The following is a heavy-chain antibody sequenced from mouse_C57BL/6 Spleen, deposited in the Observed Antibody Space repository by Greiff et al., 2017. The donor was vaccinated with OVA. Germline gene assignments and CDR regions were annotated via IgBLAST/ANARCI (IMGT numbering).Heavy chain of an antibody. J-gene: IGHJ3*01. CDR1: GYTFTDYY. V-gene: IGHV1-26*01. Sequence: EVQLQQSGPELVKPGASVKISCKASGYTFTDYYMNWVKQSHGKSLEWIGDINPNNGGTSYNQKFKGKATLTVDKSSSTAYMELRSLTSEDSAVYYCALMLAWFAYWGQGTLVTVSA. CDR2: INPNNGGT. CDR3: ALMLAWFAY.